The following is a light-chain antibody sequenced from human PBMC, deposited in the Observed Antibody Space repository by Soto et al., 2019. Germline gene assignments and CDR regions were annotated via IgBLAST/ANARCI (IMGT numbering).Light chain of an antibody. CDR3: CSYAGSFSWA. J-gene: IGLJ3*02. CDR1: SSNIGNNY. CDR2: DNN. Sequence: QSVLTQPPSVSAAPGQKVTISCSGSSSNIGNNYVSWYQQLPGTAPKLLIYDNNKRPSGVPDRFSASKSGNTASLTISGLQAEDEADYYCCSYAGSFSWAFGGGTKVTVL. V-gene: IGLV1-51*01.